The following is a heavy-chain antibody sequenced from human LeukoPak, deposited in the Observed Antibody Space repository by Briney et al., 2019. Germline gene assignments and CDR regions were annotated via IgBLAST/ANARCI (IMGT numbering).Heavy chain of an antibody. CDR1: GFTFSSYW. D-gene: IGHD6-6*01. CDR2: IKQDGSEK. J-gene: IGHJ4*02. V-gene: IGHV3-7*01. CDR3: ARPIARYSSSPGY. Sequence: GGSLRLSCAASGFTFSSYWMSWVRQAPGKGLEWVANIKQDGSEKYYVDSVKGRFTISRDNAKNSLYLQMNSLRAEDTAVYYCARPIARYSSSPGYWGQGTLVTVSS.